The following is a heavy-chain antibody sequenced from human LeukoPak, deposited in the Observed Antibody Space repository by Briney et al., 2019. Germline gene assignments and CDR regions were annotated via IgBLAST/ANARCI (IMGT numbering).Heavy chain of an antibody. CDR3: ARDHTSPSRYYYDSSGYYYGNADDAFDI. D-gene: IGHD3-22*01. Sequence: ASVKVSCKASGGTFSSYAISWVRQAPGQGLEWMGGIIPIFGTANYAQKFQGRVTITADKSTSTAYMELSSLRSEDTAVYYCARDHTSPSRYYYDSSGYYYGNADDAFDIWGQGTMVTVSS. V-gene: IGHV1-69*06. CDR1: GGTFSSYA. CDR2: IIPIFGTA. J-gene: IGHJ3*02.